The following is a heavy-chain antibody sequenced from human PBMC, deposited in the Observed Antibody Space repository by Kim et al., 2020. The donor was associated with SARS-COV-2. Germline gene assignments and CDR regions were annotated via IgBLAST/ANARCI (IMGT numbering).Heavy chain of an antibody. Sequence: YGESVKGRFTSSRDNNKNSLYLQMNSLRAEDTAVYYCARVGIVAGSFDYWGQGTLVTVSS. D-gene: IGHD5-12*01. V-gene: IGHV3-7*01. CDR3: ARVGIVAGSFDY. J-gene: IGHJ4*02.